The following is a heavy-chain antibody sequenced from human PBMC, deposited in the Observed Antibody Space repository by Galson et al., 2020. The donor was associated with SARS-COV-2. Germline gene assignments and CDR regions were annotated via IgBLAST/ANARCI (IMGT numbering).Heavy chain of an antibody. V-gene: IGHV1-2*04. J-gene: IGHJ6*02. CDR3: AREDSSSSVGYYYYGMDV. Sequence: GESLKISCKASGYTFTGYYMHWVRQAPGQGLEWMGWINPNSGGTNYAQKFQGWVTMTRDTSISTAYMELSRLRSDDTAVYYCAREDSSSSVGYYYYGMDVWGQGTTVTVSS. CDR2: INPNSGGT. CDR1: GYTFTGYY. D-gene: IGHD6-6*01.